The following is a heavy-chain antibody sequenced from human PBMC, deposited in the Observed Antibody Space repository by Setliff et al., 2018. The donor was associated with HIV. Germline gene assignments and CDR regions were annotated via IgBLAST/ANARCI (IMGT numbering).Heavy chain of an antibody. J-gene: IGHJ6*03. CDR3: ARGWLPTDYSFYYMDV. V-gene: IGHV1-69*10. Sequence: SVKVSCKVSGRTFRTYAISWVRQAPGQGLEWMGGIIPMLGAANYAQKFQDRVTITADKSTSTAYLELSSLRFDDTAVYFCARGWLPTDYSFYYMDVWGQGTAVTVSS. D-gene: IGHD6-19*01. CDR2: IIPMLGAA. CDR1: GRTFRTYA.